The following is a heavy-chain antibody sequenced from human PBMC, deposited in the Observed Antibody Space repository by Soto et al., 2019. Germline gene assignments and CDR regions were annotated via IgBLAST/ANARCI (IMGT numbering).Heavy chain of an antibody. J-gene: IGHJ6*02. D-gene: IGHD6-25*01. CDR2: IWYDGSNK. CDR3: ARDLRQQRLGYGMDV. Sequence: PGGSLRLSCAASGFTFSSYGMHWVRQAPGKGLEWVAVIWYDGSNKYYADSVKGRFTISRDNSKNTLYLQMNSLRAEDTAVYYCARDLRQQRLGYGMDVWGQGTTVTVSS. CDR1: GFTFSSYG. V-gene: IGHV3-33*01.